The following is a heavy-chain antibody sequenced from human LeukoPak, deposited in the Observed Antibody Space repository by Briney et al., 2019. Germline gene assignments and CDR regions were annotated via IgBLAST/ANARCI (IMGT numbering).Heavy chain of an antibody. CDR3: AREGGYDILTGYYYYYYYMDV. J-gene: IGHJ6*03. CDR2: ISSSSSYI. CDR1: GFTFSSYS. D-gene: IGHD3-9*01. Sequence: GGSLRLSCAASGFTFSSYSMNWVRQAPGKGLEWVSSISSSSSYIYYADSVKGRFTISRDNAKNSLYLQMNSLRAEDTAVYYCAREGGYDILTGYYYYYYYMDVGGKGTTVTVSS. V-gene: IGHV3-21*01.